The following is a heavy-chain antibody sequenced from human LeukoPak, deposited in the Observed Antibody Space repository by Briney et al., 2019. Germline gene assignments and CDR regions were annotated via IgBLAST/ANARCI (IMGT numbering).Heavy chain of an antibody. CDR1: GGSISSSNW. Sequence: SGTLSLTCAVSGGSISSSNWWSWVRQPPGKGLEWIGEIYDSESTNYNPSLKSRVTISVDTSKNQFSLKLSSVTAADTAVYYCAREPLADYDSSGYYDYWGQGTLVTVSS. CDR2: IYDSEST. CDR3: AREPLADYDSSGYYDY. J-gene: IGHJ4*02. D-gene: IGHD3-22*01. V-gene: IGHV4-4*02.